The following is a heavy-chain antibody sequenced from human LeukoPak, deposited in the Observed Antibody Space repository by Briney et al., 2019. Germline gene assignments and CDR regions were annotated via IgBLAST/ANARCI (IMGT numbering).Heavy chain of an antibody. Sequence: GASVKVSCKASGGTFSSYAISWVRQAPGQGLEWMGGIIPIFGTANYAQKFQGRVTITTDESTSTAYMELSSLRSEDTAVYYCATSEGGSNLPDAFDIWGQGTMVTVSS. CDR2: IIPIFGTA. V-gene: IGHV1-69*05. D-gene: IGHD3-10*01. CDR1: GGTFSSYA. CDR3: ATSEGGSNLPDAFDI. J-gene: IGHJ3*02.